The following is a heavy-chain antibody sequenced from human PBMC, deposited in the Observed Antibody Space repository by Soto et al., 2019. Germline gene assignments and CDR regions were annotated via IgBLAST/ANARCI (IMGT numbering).Heavy chain of an antibody. CDR2: IYYSGST. CDR3: ARQGYSGWFDP. J-gene: IGHJ5*02. Sequence: QLQLQESGPGLVKPSETLSLTCTVSGGSISSSSYYWGWIRQPPGKGLEWIGSIYYSGSTYYNPSLKSRVTISVDTSKNQFSLKLSSVTAADTAVYYCARQGYSGWFDPWGQGTLVTVSS. CDR1: GGSISSSSYY. V-gene: IGHV4-39*01. D-gene: IGHD3-10*01.